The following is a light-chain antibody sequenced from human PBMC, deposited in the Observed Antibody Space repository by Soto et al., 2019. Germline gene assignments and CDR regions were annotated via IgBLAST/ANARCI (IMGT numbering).Light chain of an antibody. J-gene: IGLJ1*01. V-gene: IGLV2-8*01. CDR1: SRDVGGYNY. CDR3: SSYAGSSNV. Sequence: QSVLTQPPSASGDPAQSVAISCTGTSRDVGGYNYVSWYQQHPGKAPKLMIYEVNTRPSGVPDRFAGSKSGNTASLTVSGLQAEDEDDYYCSSYAGSSNVFGTGTKLTVL. CDR2: EVN.